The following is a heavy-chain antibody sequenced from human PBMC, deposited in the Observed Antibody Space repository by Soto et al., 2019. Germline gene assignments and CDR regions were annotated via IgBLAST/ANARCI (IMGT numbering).Heavy chain of an antibody. Sequence: KASETLSLTCTVSGGSISSGDYYWSWIRQPPGKGLEWIGYIYYSGSTYYNPSLKSRVTISVDTSKNQFSLKLSSVTAADTAVYYCARVYEYSYPNNWFDPWGQGTLVTVSS. J-gene: IGHJ5*02. CDR1: GGSISSGDYY. CDR3: ARVYEYSYPNNWFDP. CDR2: IYYSGST. V-gene: IGHV4-30-4*01. D-gene: IGHD5-18*01.